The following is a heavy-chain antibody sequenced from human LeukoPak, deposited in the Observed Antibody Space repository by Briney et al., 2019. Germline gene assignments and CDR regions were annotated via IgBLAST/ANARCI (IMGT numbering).Heavy chain of an antibody. CDR1: GGSISSYY. J-gene: IGHJ5*02. V-gene: IGHV4-59*01. CDR2: IYYSRST. D-gene: IGHD3-10*01. Sequence: PSETLSLTCTVSGGSISSYYWSWIRQPPGKRLEWIGYIYYSRSTNYNPSLKSRVTISVDTSKDQFSLKLSSVTAADTAVYYCARDRELYWFDPWGQGTLVTVSS. CDR3: ARDRELYWFDP.